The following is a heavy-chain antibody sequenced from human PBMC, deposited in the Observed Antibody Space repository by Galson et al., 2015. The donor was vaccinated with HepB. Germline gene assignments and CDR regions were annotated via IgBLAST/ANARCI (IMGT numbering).Heavy chain of an antibody. CDR1: GFVFSNFA. Sequence: SLRLSCAASGFVFSNFAMHWVRQAPGKGLYWLAVTSFDGRDNYADSVKGRFTISRDNSKNTLYLQVNSLRAEDSAVYYCARETTAAAGYFDFWGQGALVTVSS. CDR3: ARETTAAAGYFDF. CDR2: TSFDGRD. J-gene: IGHJ4*02. V-gene: IGHV3-30*04. D-gene: IGHD6-13*01.